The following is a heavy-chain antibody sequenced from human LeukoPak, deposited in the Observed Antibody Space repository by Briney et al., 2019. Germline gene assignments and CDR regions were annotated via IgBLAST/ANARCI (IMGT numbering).Heavy chain of an antibody. J-gene: IGHJ4*02. CDR3: ARDRPDYSSLDY. CDR1: GFTFSSSA. V-gene: IGHV3-30-3*01. CDR2: ISYDGSNK. D-gene: IGHD4-4*01. Sequence: PGGSLRLSCAASGFTFSSSAMHWVRQAPDKGLEWVAVISYDGSNKYYADSVKGRFTISRDNAKNSLYLQMNSLRAEDTAVYYCARDRPDYSSLDYWGQGTLVTVSS.